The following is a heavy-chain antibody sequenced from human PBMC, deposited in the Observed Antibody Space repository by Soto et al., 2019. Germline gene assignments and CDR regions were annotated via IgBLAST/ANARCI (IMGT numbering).Heavy chain of an antibody. D-gene: IGHD1-26*01. Sequence: PSETLSLTCTVYGGSFSGYYWSWIRQPPGKGLEWIGEINHSGSTNYNPSLKSRVTISVDTSKNQFSLKLSSVTAADTAVYYCARAEEWELRPNYWGQGTLVTVSS. V-gene: IGHV4-34*01. CDR2: INHSGST. CDR3: ARAEEWELRPNY. J-gene: IGHJ4*02. CDR1: GGSFSGYY.